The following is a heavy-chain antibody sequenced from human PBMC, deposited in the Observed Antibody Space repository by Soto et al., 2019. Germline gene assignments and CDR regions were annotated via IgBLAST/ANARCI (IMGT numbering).Heavy chain of an antibody. Sequence: GGSLRLSCAASGFTFSSYGMHWVRQAPGKGLEWVAVISYDGSNKYYADSVKGRFTISRDNSKNTLYLQMNSLRAEDTAVYYCAKAPRQLALDYWGQGTLVTVYS. CDR1: GFTFSSYG. CDR3: AKAPRQLALDY. CDR2: ISYDGSNK. D-gene: IGHD6-6*01. J-gene: IGHJ4*02. V-gene: IGHV3-30*18.